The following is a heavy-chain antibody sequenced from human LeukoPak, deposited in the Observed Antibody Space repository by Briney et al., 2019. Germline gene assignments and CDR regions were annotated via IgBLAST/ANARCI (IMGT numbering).Heavy chain of an antibody. CDR1: GFTFSNAW. D-gene: IGHD6-13*01. V-gene: IGHV3-15*01. CDR3: AREGYSSSSDY. CDR2: IKSKTDGGTT. J-gene: IGHJ4*02. Sequence: GGSLRLSCAASGFTFSNAWMSWVRQAPGKGLEWVGRIKSKTDGGTTDYAAPVKGRFTISRDDSKNTLYLQMNSLKTEDTAVYYCAREGYSSSSDYWGQGTLVTVSS.